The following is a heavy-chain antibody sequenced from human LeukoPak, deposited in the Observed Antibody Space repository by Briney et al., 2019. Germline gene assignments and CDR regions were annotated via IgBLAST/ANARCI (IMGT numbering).Heavy chain of an antibody. CDR2: INHSGST. V-gene: IGHV4-34*01. D-gene: IGHD3-16*02. J-gene: IGHJ4*02. Sequence: SETLSLTCAVDGGSFSGYYWSWIRQLPGKGMEWIGEINHSGSTNYDPYLKSRVTISVDTSKNQFSLKLSSVTAADTAVYYCARERFTPYAYVWGSYRGYFDYWGQGTLVTVSS. CDR1: GGSFSGYY. CDR3: ARERFTPYAYVWGSYRGYFDY.